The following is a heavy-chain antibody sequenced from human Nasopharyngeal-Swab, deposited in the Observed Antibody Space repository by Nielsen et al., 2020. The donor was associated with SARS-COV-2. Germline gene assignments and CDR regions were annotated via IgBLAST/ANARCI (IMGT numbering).Heavy chain of an antibody. J-gene: IGHJ5*02. CDR3: ARDWTKFDP. Sequence: WVRQAPGQGLEWMGWMNPNSGNTGYAQKFQGRVTMTRNTSISTAYMELSSLRSEDTAVYYCARDWTKFDPWGQGTLVTV. V-gene: IGHV1-8*01. CDR2: MNPNSGNT. D-gene: IGHD2-8*01.